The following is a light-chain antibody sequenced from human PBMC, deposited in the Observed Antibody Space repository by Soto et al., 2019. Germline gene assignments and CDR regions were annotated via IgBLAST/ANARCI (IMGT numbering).Light chain of an antibody. CDR3: QQCYVSPRLT. CDR1: QSGSSSY. CDR2: GAS. Sequence: EIVLTQSPGTLYLSPGERATLSCRASQSGSSSYLAWYQQKPGQDPRLLIYGASSSATGIPDRFSGSGSDKDFTLTISRLEPEDFAVYYCQQCYVSPRLTCGGGTKLEIK. J-gene: IGKJ4*01. V-gene: IGKV3-20*01.